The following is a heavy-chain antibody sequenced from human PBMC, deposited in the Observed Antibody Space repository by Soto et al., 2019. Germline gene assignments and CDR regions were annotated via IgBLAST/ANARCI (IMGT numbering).Heavy chain of an antibody. J-gene: IGHJ4*02. Sequence: TLSLTCTVSGVSIVNSSYYWGWIRRPPGKGLEWIGTIYYSGITYYNPSLKSRVTISVDTSKNQFSLKLTSVTAADTAVYYCARHGSNWGQGTLVTVSS. V-gene: IGHV4-39*01. CDR2: IYYSGIT. CDR1: GVSIVNSSYY. CDR3: ARHGSN.